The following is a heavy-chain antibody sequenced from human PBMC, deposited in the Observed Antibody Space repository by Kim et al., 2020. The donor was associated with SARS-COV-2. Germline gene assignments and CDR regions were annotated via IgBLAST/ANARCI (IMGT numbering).Heavy chain of an antibody. CDR2: ISSRSDSI. V-gene: IGHV3-48*02. CDR3: ARDGTGSGPVFDY. CDR1: GFMFSKYD. J-gene: IGHJ4*02. Sequence: GGSLRLSCATSGFMFSKYDMLWVRQTPGKGLEWVSFISSRSDSIKYPDSVRGRFTISRDNAKNSLYLQMNSLRDEDSAVYYCARDGTGSGPVFDYWGQGTLVTVSS. D-gene: IGHD3-10*01.